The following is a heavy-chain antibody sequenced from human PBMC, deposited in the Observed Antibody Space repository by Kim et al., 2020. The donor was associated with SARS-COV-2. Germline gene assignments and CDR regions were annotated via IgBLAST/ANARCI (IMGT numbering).Heavy chain of an antibody. D-gene: IGHD2-2*01. CDR3: ARAPSPLPTVVPAVIYYFDY. Sequence: GGSLRLSCAASGFTFSSYSMNWVRQAPGKGLEWVSYISSSSSTIYYADSVKGRFTISRDNAKNSLYLQMNSLRDEDTAVYYCARAPSPLPTVVPAVIYYFDYWGQGTLVTVAS. J-gene: IGHJ4*02. V-gene: IGHV3-48*02. CDR1: GFTFSSYS. CDR2: ISSSSSTI.